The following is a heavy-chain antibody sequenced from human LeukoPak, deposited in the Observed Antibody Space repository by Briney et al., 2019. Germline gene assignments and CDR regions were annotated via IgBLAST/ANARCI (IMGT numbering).Heavy chain of an antibody. Sequence: SGGSLRLSCAASGFIFINYGMSWVRQAPGKGLEWVSAISNSADSTFYADSVKGRFTISRDNSKNTLYLQMNSLRAEDTAVYYCAKGDYYYDSSGYYLRGYFDYWGQGIPVTVSS. CDR2: ISNSADST. D-gene: IGHD3-22*01. V-gene: IGHV3-23*01. CDR3: AKGDYYYDSSGYYLRGYFDY. J-gene: IGHJ4*02. CDR1: GFIFINYG.